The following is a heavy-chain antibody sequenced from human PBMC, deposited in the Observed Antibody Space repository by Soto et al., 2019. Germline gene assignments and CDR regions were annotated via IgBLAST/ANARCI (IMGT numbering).Heavy chain of an antibody. J-gene: IGHJ4*02. V-gene: IGHV4-31*03. Sequence: SETLSLTCTVSGGSINSGGYYWSWIRQHPGKGLEWIGYIYYSGSTYYNPSLKSRVTISVDTSKNQFSLKLSSVTAADTAVYYCARALAAAGGSDYWGQGTLVTVSS. CDR1: GGSINSGGYY. CDR2: IYYSGST. CDR3: ARALAAAGGSDY. D-gene: IGHD6-13*01.